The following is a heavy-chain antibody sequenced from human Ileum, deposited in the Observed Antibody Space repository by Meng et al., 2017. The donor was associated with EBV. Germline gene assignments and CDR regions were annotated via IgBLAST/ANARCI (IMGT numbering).Heavy chain of an antibody. CDR3: ARAHPVVYFFDY. D-gene: IGHD4-23*01. Sequence: QLQLQESAPVLVNPSQTLPLTCAVSGGSISSGGHSWSWIRQPPGKGLEWIGDIQHSGSTYYNPSLKSRVTISVDRSRNQFSLKLSSVTAADTAVYYCARAHPVVYFFDYWGQGTLVTVSS. CDR2: IQHSGST. V-gene: IGHV4-30-2*01. CDR1: GGSISSGGHS. J-gene: IGHJ4*02.